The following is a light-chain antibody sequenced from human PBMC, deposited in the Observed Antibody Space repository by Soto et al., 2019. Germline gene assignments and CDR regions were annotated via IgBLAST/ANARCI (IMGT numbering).Light chain of an antibody. CDR1: SGHSSYA. CDR2: LSSDGSH. Sequence: QSVLTQSPSASASLGASVKLTCTLSSGHSSYAIAWHQQQPEKGPRYLMKLSSDGSHSKGAGIPDRFSGSSSGAERYLTISRLQSEGEADSYCQTWDTGARVVFGGGTKLTVL. V-gene: IGLV4-69*01. CDR3: QTWDTGARVV. J-gene: IGLJ2*01.